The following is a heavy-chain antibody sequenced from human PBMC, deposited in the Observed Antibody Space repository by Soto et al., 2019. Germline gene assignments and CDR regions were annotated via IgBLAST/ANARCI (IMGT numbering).Heavy chain of an antibody. D-gene: IGHD5-12*01. V-gene: IGHV4-59*08. CDR3: ARHPSRYGGYDPIDY. Sequence: PSETLSLTCSVSGASIGSYYWSWIRQPPGKGLEWIGYIYYGGSTNYNPSLQSRVTISVDTSKIQFSLKVTSVTAADTAVYYCARHPSRYGGYDPIDYWGQGALVTVSS. CDR1: GASIGSYY. J-gene: IGHJ4*02. CDR2: IYYGGST.